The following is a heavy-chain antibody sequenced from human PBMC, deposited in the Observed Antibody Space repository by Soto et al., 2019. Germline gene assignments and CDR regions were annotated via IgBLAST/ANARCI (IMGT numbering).Heavy chain of an antibody. CDR2: IIPILGTA. D-gene: IGHD3-10*01. CDR1: GGTFSSYA. Sequence: PVKVSCKASGGTFSSYAISWVRQAPGQGLEWMGGIIPILGTANYAQKFQGRATITADESTSTAYMELSSLRSEDTAVYYCARATMVRGVIITVGYYYYYGMDVWGQGTTVTVSS. CDR3: ARATMVRGVIITVGYYYYYGMDV. V-gene: IGHV1-69*13. J-gene: IGHJ6*02.